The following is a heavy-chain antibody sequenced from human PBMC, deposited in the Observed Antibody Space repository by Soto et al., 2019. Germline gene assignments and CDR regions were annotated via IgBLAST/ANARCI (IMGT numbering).Heavy chain of an antibody. CDR1: GGTFSSYA. Sequence: AVKVSCKASGGTFSSYAISWVRQAPGQGLEWMGGIIPIFGTANYAQKFQGRVTITADESTSTAYMELSSLRSEDTAVYYCARDGGYYYDSSGYLNWGQGTLVTVSS. CDR3: ARDGGYYYDSSGYLN. CDR2: IIPIFGTA. J-gene: IGHJ4*02. V-gene: IGHV1-69*13. D-gene: IGHD3-22*01.